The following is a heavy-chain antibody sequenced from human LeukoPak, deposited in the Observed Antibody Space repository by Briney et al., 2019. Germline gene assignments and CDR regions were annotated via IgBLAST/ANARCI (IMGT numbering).Heavy chain of an antibody. CDR2: SGSGAST. V-gene: IGHV3-23*01. D-gene: IGHD2-2*01. CDR3: AKDRNGVVPAAFLY. J-gene: IGHJ4*02. Sequence: SGSGASTYYADSVKGRFTISRDNSKNTLYLQMNSLRAEDTAVYYCAKDRNGVVPAAFLYWGQGTLVTVSS.